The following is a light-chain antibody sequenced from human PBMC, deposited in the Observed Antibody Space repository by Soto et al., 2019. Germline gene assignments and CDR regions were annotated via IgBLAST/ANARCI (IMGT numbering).Light chain of an antibody. CDR3: QLYGISPH. CDR1: QSRGSNF. CDR2: ASS. J-gene: IGKJ5*01. Sequence: EIMLTQSPGTLSLSPGEIATLSCTTSQSRGSNFLAWYQHKPGQAPRLLIYASSNRATGIPDRFSGSASGTDFTLTINRLEPEDFAVYYCQLYGISPHFGQGTRLEIK. V-gene: IGKV3-20*01.